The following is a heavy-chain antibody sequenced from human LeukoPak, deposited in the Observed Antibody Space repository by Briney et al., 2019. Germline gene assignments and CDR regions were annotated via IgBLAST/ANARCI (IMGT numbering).Heavy chain of an antibody. D-gene: IGHD3/OR15-3a*01. Sequence: GESLKISCTGSESTFSNYWVAWVRQMPGKGLEWMGIIWPGDSDTRYSPSFQGQVTISADKSINTAYLQWSSLQASDTAMYYCARKGLNSNRIYFFDYRGQGSLVTVSS. CDR1: ESTFSNYW. V-gene: IGHV5-51*01. CDR2: IWPGDSDT. CDR3: ARKGLNSNRIYFFDY. J-gene: IGHJ4*02.